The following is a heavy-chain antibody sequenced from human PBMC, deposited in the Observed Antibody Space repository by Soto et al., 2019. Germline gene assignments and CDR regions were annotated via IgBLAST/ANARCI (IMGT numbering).Heavy chain of an antibody. D-gene: IGHD3-10*01. CDR1: GDSVSSNSAA. J-gene: IGHJ3*02. Sequence: SQTLSLTCAISGDSVSSNSAAWNWIRQSPSRGLEWLGRTYYRSKWYNDYAVSVKSRITINPDTSKNQFSLQLNSVTPEDTAVYYCARDLGLLLWFGDSAFDIWGQGTMVTVSS. CDR2: TYYRSKWYN. V-gene: IGHV6-1*01. CDR3: ARDLGLLLWFGDSAFDI.